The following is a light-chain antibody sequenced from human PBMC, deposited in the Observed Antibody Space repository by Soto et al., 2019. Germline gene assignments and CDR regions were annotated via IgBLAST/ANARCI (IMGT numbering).Light chain of an antibody. CDR2: GAS. V-gene: IGKV3-15*01. CDR3: QQYNSWPRT. CDR1: QSVNSN. Sequence: EIVMTQSPATLSVPPGERATLSCKASQSVNSNLAWYQQRPGQAPRLLIYGASTRAAGIPARFSGSGSGTEFTLTISSLQSEDFAVYYCQQYNSWPRTFGQGTKVDIK. J-gene: IGKJ1*01.